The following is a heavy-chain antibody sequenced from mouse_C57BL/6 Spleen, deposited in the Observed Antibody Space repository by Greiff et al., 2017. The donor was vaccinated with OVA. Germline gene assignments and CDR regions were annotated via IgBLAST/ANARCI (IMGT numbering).Heavy chain of an antibody. CDR2: LYPGDGDT. J-gene: IGHJ4*01. V-gene: IGHV1-80*01. CDR1: GYAFSSYW. CDR3: ARGSRFYAMDY. Sequence: QVQLKQSGAELVKPGASVKISCKASGYAFSSYWMNWVKQRPGKGLEWIGQLYPGDGDTNYNGKFKGKATLTADKSSSTAYMQLSSLTSEDSAVYFCARGSRFYAMDYWGQGTSVTVSS.